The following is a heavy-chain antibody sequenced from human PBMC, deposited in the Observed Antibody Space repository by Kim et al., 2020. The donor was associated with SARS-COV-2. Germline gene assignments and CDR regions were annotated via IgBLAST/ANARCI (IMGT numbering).Heavy chain of an antibody. V-gene: IGHV4-59*13. CDR2: VFSSGTT. Sequence: SETLSLTCTVSDGSINNYYWSWFRQPPGKGLEWIGYVFSSGTTNYNPSLESRLTMSVDPSKNQFSLRLKSVTAADTAVYYGARRDPRGYYSLWGRGSLVTVSS. CDR1: DGSINNYY. CDR3: ARRDPRGYYSL. D-gene: IGHD3-22*01. J-gene: IGHJ4*02.